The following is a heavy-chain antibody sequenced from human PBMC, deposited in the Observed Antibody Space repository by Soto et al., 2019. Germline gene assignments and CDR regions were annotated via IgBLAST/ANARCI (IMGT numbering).Heavy chain of an antibody. V-gene: IGHV4-61*08. D-gene: IGHD2-15*01. CDR3: ALFTIGYCSGGSCYHPGGSYDY. Sequence: SETLSLTCTVSGGSISSGGYYWSWIRQPPGKGLEWIGYIYYSGSTNYNPSLKSRVTISVDTSKNQFSLKLSSVTAADTAVYYCALFTIGYCSGGSCYHPGGSYDYWGQGTLVTVSS. CDR2: IYYSGST. J-gene: IGHJ4*02. CDR1: GGSISSGGYY.